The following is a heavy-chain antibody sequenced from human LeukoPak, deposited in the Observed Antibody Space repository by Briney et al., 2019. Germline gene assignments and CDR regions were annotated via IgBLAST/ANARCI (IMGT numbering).Heavy chain of an antibody. CDR1: GYSFTSYW. V-gene: IGHV5-51*01. D-gene: IGHD1-26*01. CDR3: ARVSGSYYTAFDI. J-gene: IGHJ3*02. Sequence: GAPLKISCMGSGYSFTSYWICWVRQMPGKGLVWMRIIYPGDSDTSYSPSFQGQVTISADKSIYTAYLQWSSLKASDTAMYYCARVSGSYYTAFDIWGQGTMVTVSS. CDR2: IYPGDSDT.